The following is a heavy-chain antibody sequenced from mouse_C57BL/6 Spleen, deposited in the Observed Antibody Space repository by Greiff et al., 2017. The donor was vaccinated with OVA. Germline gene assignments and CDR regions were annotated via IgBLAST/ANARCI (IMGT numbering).Heavy chain of an antibody. D-gene: IGHD3-3*01. CDR1: GYAFSSSW. CDR3: ARSRGT. J-gene: IGHJ4*01. V-gene: IGHV1-82*01. CDR2: IYPGDGDT. Sequence: VKVVDSGPELVKPGASVKISCKASGYAFSSSWMNWVKQRPGKGLEWIGRIYPGDGDTNYNGKFKGKATLTADKSSSTAYMQLSSLTSEDSAVYFCARSRGTWGQGTSVTVSS.